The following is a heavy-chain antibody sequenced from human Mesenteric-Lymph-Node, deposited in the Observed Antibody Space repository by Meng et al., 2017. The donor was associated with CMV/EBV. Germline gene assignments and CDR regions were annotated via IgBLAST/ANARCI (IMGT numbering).Heavy chain of an antibody. Sequence: QITLKESGPTLVKPTQNLTLTCTFSGFSLSTSGVGVGWIRQPPGKALEWLALIYWDDDKRYSPSLKSRLTITKDTSKNQVVLTMTNMDPVDTATYYCAHSSGIAAAGPFYFDYWGQGTLVTGSS. V-gene: IGHV2-5*02. CDR2: IYWDDDK. CDR1: GFSLSTSGVG. CDR3: AHSSGIAAAGPFYFDY. J-gene: IGHJ4*02. D-gene: IGHD6-13*01.